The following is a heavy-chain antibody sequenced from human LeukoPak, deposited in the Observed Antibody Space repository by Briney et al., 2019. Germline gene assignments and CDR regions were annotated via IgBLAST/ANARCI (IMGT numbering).Heavy chain of an antibody. CDR3: ARGSLWFGESPHFDY. CDR2: IIPIFGTA. V-gene: IGHV1-69*05. Sequence: SVKVSCKASGGTFSSYAISWVRQAPGQGLEWMGRIIPIFGTANYAQKFQGRVTITTDESTSTAYMELSSLRSEDTAVYYCARGSLWFGESPHFDYWGRGTLVTVSS. J-gene: IGHJ4*02. D-gene: IGHD3-10*01. CDR1: GGTFSSYA.